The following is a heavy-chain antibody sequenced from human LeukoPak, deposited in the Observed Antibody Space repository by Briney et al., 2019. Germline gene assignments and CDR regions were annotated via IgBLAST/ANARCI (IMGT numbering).Heavy chain of an antibody. CDR2: INWNGGST. V-gene: IGHV3-20*01. CDR3: ARRITMVRGVIIQLENWFDP. J-gene: IGHJ5*02. D-gene: IGHD3-10*01. Sequence: GGSLRLSCAASGFTFDDYGMSWVRQAPGKGLEWVSGINWNGGSTGYADSVKGRFTISRDNAKNSLYLQMNSLRAEDTALYHCARRITMVRGVIIQLENWFDPWGQGTLVTVSS. CDR1: GFTFDDYG.